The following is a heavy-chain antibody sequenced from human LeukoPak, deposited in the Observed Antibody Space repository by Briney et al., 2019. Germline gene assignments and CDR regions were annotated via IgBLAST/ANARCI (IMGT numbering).Heavy chain of an antibody. V-gene: IGHV1-2*02. CDR3: ARNQVLRGVIPFIDY. J-gene: IGHJ4*02. Sequence: ASVKVSCKASGYTFTGYYMHWVRQAPGQGLEWMGWINPNSGGTNYAQKFQGRVTMTRDTSINTAYMELSRLRSDDTAVYYCARNQVLRGVIPFIDYWGQGTLVTVSS. CDR1: GYTFTGYY. CDR2: INPNSGGT. D-gene: IGHD3-10*01.